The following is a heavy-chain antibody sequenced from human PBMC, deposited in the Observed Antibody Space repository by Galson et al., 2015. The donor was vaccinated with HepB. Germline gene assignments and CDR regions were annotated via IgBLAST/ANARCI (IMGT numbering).Heavy chain of an antibody. V-gene: IGHV3-30-3*01. J-gene: IGHJ4*02. D-gene: IGHD2-15*01. Sequence: SLRLSCAASGFTFSSYAMHWVRQAPGKGLEWVAVISYDGSNKYYADSVKGRFTISRDNSKNTLYLQMNSLRGEDTAVYYCARVVVAATFDYRGQGTLVTVSS. CDR2: ISYDGSNK. CDR1: GFTFSSYA. CDR3: ARVVVAATFDY.